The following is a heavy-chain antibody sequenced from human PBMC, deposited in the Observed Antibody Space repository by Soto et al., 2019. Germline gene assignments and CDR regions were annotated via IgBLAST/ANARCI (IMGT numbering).Heavy chain of an antibody. J-gene: IGHJ4*02. V-gene: IGHV1-69*06. CDR2: IIPIFGTA. CDR1: GGTFSSYA. CDR3: ARARRGDGYNLGY. D-gene: IGHD5-12*01. Sequence: ASVKVSCKASGGTFSSYAISWVRQAPGQGLEWMGGIIPIFGTANYAQKFQGRVTITADKSTSTAYMELSSLRPEDTAVYYCARARRGDGYNLGYWGQGTLVTVSS.